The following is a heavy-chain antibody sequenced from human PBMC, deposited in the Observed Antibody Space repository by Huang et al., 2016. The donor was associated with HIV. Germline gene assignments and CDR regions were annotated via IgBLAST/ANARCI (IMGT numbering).Heavy chain of an antibody. V-gene: IGHV4-34*02. CDR2: INHAGVT. Sequence: QVQLEQWGAGLLKPSETLSLTCAVYGGSFSGYFWNWIRQSPGKGLEWIGQINHAGVTDYTPSLNSRATISVDTSKNQFSLKLTSVTAADTAIYYCAREIMISFGGPFDSWGHGNLVTVSS. CDR1: GGSFSGYF. CDR3: AREIMISFGGPFDS. D-gene: IGHD3-16*01. J-gene: IGHJ5*01.